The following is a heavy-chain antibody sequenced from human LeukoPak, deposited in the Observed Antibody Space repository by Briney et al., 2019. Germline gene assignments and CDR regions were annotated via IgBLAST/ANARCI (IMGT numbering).Heavy chain of an antibody. CDR3: ARGVRYCSGGSCYYFDY. Sequence: ASVKVSCKASGYTFTSYGISWVRQAPGQGLEWMGWISAYNGNTNYAQKLQGRVTMTTDTSTSTAYMEPRSLRSDDTAVYYCARGVRYCSGGSCYYFDYWGQGTLVTVSS. J-gene: IGHJ4*02. CDR1: GYTFTSYG. CDR2: ISAYNGNT. V-gene: IGHV1-18*01. D-gene: IGHD2-15*01.